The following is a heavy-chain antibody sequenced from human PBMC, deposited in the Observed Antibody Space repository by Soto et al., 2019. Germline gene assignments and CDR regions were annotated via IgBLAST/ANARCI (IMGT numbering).Heavy chain of an antibody. J-gene: IGHJ6*02. CDR1: GYTFTSYA. D-gene: IGHD2-15*01. CDR2: TNAGNDNT. Sequence: ASVKVSFKASGYTFTSYAMHWVRQAPGQRLEWMGWTNAGNDNTKYSQKFKSRVTITSDTSASTAYRERSSLRSEDTAVYYCARGKIVVVVADYGMDVWGPGTTVTVSS. V-gene: IGHV1-3*01. CDR3: ARGKIVVVVADYGMDV.